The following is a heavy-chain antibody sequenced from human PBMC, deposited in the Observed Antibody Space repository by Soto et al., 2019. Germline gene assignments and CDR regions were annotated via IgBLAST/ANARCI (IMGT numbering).Heavy chain of an antibody. V-gene: IGHV1-2*02. Sequence: SVKVSCKASGYTSTGYYVHWVREAPGQGLEWMGWINPETGGTSYAQKFQGRVTLSRDTSINTAYLELSSLRFDDAAVYFCARERFQVISDGMDVWGQGTTVTVSS. D-gene: IGHD2-21*01. CDR1: GYTSTGYY. CDR3: ARERFQVISDGMDV. CDR2: INPETGGT. J-gene: IGHJ6*02.